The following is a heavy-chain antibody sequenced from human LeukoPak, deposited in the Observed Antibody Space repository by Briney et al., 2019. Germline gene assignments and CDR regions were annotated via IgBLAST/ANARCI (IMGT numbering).Heavy chain of an antibody. J-gene: IGHJ4*02. CDR2: INPSGGST. D-gene: IGHD3-16*02. Sequence: ASVKVSCKASGYTFTSYYMHWLRQAPGQGREWMGIINPSGGSTSYAQKFQGRVTMTRDTSTNTVYMELSSLRSEDTAVYYCARDSRVWGSYRSPCYWGQGTLVTVSS. CDR3: ARDSRVWGSYRSPCY. V-gene: IGHV1-46*01. CDR1: GYTFTSYY.